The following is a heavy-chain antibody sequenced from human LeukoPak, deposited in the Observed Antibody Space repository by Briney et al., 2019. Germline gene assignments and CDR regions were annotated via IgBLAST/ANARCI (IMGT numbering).Heavy chain of an antibody. Sequence: GASLQISCKGSGYNFTKYWIGWVRQLPGKGLEWMGIIYPADSDTRYSPSFQGQVTISADKSISTAYLQWSSLKASDTAMYYCATLRMTAIMLIYFAYWGQGTLVNVSS. CDR1: GYNFTKYW. CDR2: IYPADSDT. D-gene: IGHD2-21*02. J-gene: IGHJ4*02. V-gene: IGHV5-51*01. CDR3: ATLRMTAIMLIYFAY.